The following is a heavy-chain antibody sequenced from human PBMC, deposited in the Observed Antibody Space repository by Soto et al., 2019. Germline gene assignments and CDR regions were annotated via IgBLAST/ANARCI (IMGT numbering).Heavy chain of an antibody. J-gene: IGHJ5*02. CDR1: AGSVNGYY. Sequence: QVHLQQWVAGLLKPSETLSLTCAVNAGSVNGYYWNWIRQPPGKGLEWIGEINHTGGTHYNPSLKSRFTMSVDTSKNQFSLRLSSVTAADTAIYYCATRITVFGLLIPQFEPWGQGTQVTVSS. V-gene: IGHV4-34*02. CDR2: INHTGGT. D-gene: IGHD3-3*01. CDR3: ATRITVFGLLIPQFEP.